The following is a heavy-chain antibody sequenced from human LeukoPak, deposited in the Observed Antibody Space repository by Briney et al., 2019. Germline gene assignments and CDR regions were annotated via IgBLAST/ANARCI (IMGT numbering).Heavy chain of an antibody. D-gene: IGHD3-22*01. CDR1: GFTIHDHA. CDR3: AKDITMIVVRPNAFDI. J-gene: IGHJ3*02. V-gene: IGHV3-9*01. CDR2: IDWNSGRI. Sequence: GGSLRLSCVGSGFTIHDHAMHWVRQAPGKGLEWVSGIDWNSGRIGYADSVKGRFTISRDNSKNSLYLQMNSLRTEDTALYYCAKDITMIVVRPNAFDIWGQGTMVTVSS.